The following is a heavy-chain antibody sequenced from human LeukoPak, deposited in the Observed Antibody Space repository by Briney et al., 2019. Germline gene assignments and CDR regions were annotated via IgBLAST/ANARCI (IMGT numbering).Heavy chain of an antibody. J-gene: IGHJ4*02. D-gene: IGHD2-2*01. CDR3: AKDAPVNIVVVPAANS. Sequence: GGSLRLSCAASGFTFSSYAMSRVRQAPGKGLEWVSAISGSGGSTYYADSVKGRFTISRDNSKNTLYLQMNSLRAEDTTVYYCAKDAPVNIVVVPAANSWGQGTLVTVSS. CDR2: ISGSGGST. V-gene: IGHV3-23*01. CDR1: GFTFSSYA.